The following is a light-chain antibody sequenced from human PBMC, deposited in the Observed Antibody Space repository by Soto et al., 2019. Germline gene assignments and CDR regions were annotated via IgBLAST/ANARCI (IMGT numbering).Light chain of an antibody. CDR2: DVS. Sequence: QSVLTQPAAMSGSPGQSITISCTGTSSDVGDYDYVSWYQQHPGKAPKLMIFDVSNRPSGVSNRFSGSKSGNTASLTISGLQAEDEADYYCSSYTSSSTVVFGGGTKVTVL. J-gene: IGLJ2*01. CDR1: SSDVGDYDY. V-gene: IGLV2-14*03. CDR3: SSYTSSSTVV.